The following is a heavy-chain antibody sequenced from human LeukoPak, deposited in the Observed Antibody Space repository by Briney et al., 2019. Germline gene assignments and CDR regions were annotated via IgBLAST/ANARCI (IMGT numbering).Heavy chain of an antibody. J-gene: IGHJ4*02. CDR3: ARGRVAYSAYYFDY. V-gene: IGHV4-59*01. CDR1: GVSLTNYF. D-gene: IGHD2-15*01. Sequence: PSESLSLTCTVSGVSLTNYFLSWIRQPPGEGLEWIGYIYYTGNTNYKPSLKSRVTMSVDTSTNQFSLRLRSVTAADTAVYYCARGRVAYSAYYFDYWGRGTLVTVSS. CDR2: IYYTGNT.